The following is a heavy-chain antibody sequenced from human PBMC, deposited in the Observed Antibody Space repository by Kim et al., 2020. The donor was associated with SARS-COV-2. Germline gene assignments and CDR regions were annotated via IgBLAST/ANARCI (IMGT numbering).Heavy chain of an antibody. CDR1: GFTFSSYS. CDR3: VRDTYGGDFLYYYYGMDV. CDR2: ISSSSSYI. D-gene: IGHD3-3*01. J-gene: IGHJ6*02. Sequence: GGSLRLSCAASGFTFSSYSMNWVRQALGKGLEWVSSISSSSSYIYYADSVKGRFTISRDNAKNSLYLQMNSLRAEDTAVYYCVRDTYGGDFLYYYYGMDVWGQGTTVTVSS. V-gene: IGHV3-21*01.